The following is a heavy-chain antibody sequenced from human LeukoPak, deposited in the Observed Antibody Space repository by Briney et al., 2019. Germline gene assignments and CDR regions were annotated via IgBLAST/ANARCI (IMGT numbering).Heavy chain of an antibody. CDR1: GFTVSSNY. CDR2: IYNDGST. J-gene: IGHJ4*02. CDR3: ARDGFVLLEWGPWGYFDY. V-gene: IGHV3-66*01. Sequence: HPGGSLRLSCAASGFTVSSNYMSWVRQAPGKGLEWVSVIYNDGSTYYADSVKGRFTISRDNSKNTLYLQMNSLRAEDTAVYYCARDGFVLLEWGPWGYFDYWGQGTLVTVSS. D-gene: IGHD3-3*01.